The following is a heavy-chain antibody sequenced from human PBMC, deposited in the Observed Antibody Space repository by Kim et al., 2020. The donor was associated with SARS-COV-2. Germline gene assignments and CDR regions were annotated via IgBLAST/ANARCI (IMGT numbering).Heavy chain of an antibody. Sequence: SETLSLTCAVYGGSFSGYYWSWIRQPPGKGLEWIGEINHSGSTNYNPSLKSRVTISVDTSKNQFSLKLSSVTAADTAGYYCARTGAYGYGMDVWGQGTTVTVSS. CDR2: INHSGST. V-gene: IGHV4-34*01. CDR3: ARTGAYGYGMDV. D-gene: IGHD2-8*01. J-gene: IGHJ6*02. CDR1: GGSFSGYY.